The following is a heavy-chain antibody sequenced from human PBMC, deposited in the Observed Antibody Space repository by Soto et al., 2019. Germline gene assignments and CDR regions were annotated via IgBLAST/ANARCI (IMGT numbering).Heavy chain of an antibody. D-gene: IGHD3-22*01. J-gene: IGHJ4*02. V-gene: IGHV3-30*04. CDR3: ARGGTMIVVVTPFGY. CDR2: ISYDGRNK. CDR1: GFTFSSYA. Sequence: QVQLVESGGGVVQPGGSLRLSCAASGFTFSSYAMNWVRQAPGKGLEWVAVISYDGRNKNYAASVKGRITISRDNSKNTLYQQRNILRADYTAVYYCARGGTMIVVVTPFGYWGQGTLVTVSS.